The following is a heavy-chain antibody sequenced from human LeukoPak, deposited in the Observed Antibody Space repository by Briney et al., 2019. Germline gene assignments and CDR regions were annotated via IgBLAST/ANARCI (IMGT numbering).Heavy chain of an antibody. V-gene: IGHV1-2*02. CDR2: INPNSGGT. D-gene: IGHD2-2*01. Sequence: ASVKVSCKASGYTFTGYYMHWVRQAPGQGLEWMGWINPNSGGTNYAQKFQGRVTMTRDTSISTAYMELSRLRSDDTAVYYCARGSRGYCSSTSYYNWFDPWGQGTLVTVSS. J-gene: IGHJ5*02. CDR3: ARGSRGYCSSTSYYNWFDP. CDR1: GYTFTGYY.